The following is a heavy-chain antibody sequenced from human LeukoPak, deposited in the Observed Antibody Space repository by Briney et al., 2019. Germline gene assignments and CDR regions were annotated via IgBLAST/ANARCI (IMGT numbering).Heavy chain of an antibody. D-gene: IGHD3-10*01. CDR3: ARDRRGSGSAHLNP. Sequence: SQTLSLTCTVSGGSISSGSYYWSWIRQPAGKGLEWIGRIYTSGSTNYNPSLKSRVTISVDTSKNQFSLKLSSVTAADTAVYYCARDRRGSGSAHLNPWGQGTLVTVSS. V-gene: IGHV4-61*02. CDR2: IYTSGST. CDR1: GGSISSGSYY. J-gene: IGHJ5*02.